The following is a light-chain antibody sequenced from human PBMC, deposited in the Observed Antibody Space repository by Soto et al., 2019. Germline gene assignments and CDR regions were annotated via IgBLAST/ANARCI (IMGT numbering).Light chain of an antibody. J-gene: IGKJ3*01. CDR3: QQYNNWPSFT. V-gene: IGKV3-15*01. CDR1: QSISDN. Sequence: EIVMTQSPGPLSVSPGERATLSCRASQSISDNLAWYQQKPGQAPRLLIYRASTRATDIPARFSGSGSETEFTLTISSLQSEDFALYYCQQYNNWPSFTFGPGTKVEIK. CDR2: RAS.